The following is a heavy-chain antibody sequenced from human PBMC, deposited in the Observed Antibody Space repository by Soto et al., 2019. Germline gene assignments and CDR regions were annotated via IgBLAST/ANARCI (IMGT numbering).Heavy chain of an antibody. CDR3: ARDYYDILTGYSYDAFDI. Sequence: EVQLVESGGGLVQPGGSLRLSCAASGITFSSYWMSWVCQAPGKGLEWVANIKQDGSEKYYVDSVKGRFTISRDNAKNSLYLQMNSLRAEDTAVYYCARDYYDILTGYSYDAFDIWGQGTMVTVSS. D-gene: IGHD3-9*01. CDR2: IKQDGSEK. J-gene: IGHJ3*02. CDR1: GITFSSYW. V-gene: IGHV3-7*05.